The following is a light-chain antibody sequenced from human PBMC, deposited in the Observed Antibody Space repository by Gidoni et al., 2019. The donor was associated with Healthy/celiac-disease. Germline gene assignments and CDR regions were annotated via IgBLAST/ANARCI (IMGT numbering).Light chain of an antibody. CDR2: KAS. J-gene: IGKJ5*01. CDR1: QSISSW. V-gene: IGKV1-5*03. CDR3: QQSHT. Sequence: DIQMTQSPSTLSASVGDRVTITCRASQSISSWLAWYQQKPGKAPKLLIYKASSLESGVPSRFSGSGSGTQFQLTISRLQPDDFATYDFQQSHTFGQGTRLEIK.